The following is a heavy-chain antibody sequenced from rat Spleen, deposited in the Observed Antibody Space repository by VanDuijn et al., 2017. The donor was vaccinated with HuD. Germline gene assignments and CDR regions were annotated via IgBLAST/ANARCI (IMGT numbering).Heavy chain of an antibody. CDR1: GFTFSDYY. J-gene: IGHJ4*01. CDR3: TRGYVMDA. V-gene: IGHV5-7*01. CDR2: ISYGDSSGHSGT. Sequence: EVQLAESGGGLVQPGRSMKLSCAASGFTFSDYYMAWVRQAPKKGLEWVATISYGDSSGHSGTYYRDSVKGRFTISRDNAKSTLSLQMDSLRSEDTATYYCTRGYVMDAWGQGASVTVSS.